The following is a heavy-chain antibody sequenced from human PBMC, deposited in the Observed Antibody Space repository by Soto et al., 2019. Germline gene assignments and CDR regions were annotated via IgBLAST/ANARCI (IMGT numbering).Heavy chain of an antibody. D-gene: IGHD2-21*01. CDR1: GGIFIKSA. CDR2: IIPFFNTS. Sequence: QVHLVQSGAEMKKPGSSVKVSCNASGGIFIKSAFSWVRQAPGQGLEWMGGIIPFFNTSNYAQGFRGRVTITADASTSTVYMELGSLRSDDTAVYYCAKERSQGEWFDPWGPGTLVTVSS. CDR3: AKERSQGEWFDP. V-gene: IGHV1-69*01. J-gene: IGHJ5*02.